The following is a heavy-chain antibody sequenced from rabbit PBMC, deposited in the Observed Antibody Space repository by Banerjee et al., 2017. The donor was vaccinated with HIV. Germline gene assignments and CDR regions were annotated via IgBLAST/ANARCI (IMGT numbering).Heavy chain of an antibody. CDR3: ARRDYGSSTYYDL. V-gene: IGHV1S40*01. Sequence: AESGGGLVKAGSSLTPTCTASGFSFSSGYDLCWVRQAPGKGLEWIAYIYTGSSGSTYYASWAKGRFTVSKTSSTTVTLQMTSLTAADTATYFCARRDYGSSTYYDLWGPGTLVTVS. J-gene: IGHJ4*01. D-gene: IGHD8-1*01. CDR1: GFSFSSGYD. CDR2: IYTGSSGST.